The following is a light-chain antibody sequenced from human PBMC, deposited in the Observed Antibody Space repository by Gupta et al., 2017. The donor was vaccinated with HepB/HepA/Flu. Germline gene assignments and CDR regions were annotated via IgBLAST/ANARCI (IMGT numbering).Light chain of an antibody. J-gene: IGKJ1*01. CDR2: DAS. CDR3: QQSYTSPPWT. V-gene: IGKV1-39*01. CDR1: QSISSS. Sequence: DIQATQSPASLSALVVDRVTITCRTSQSISSSLNWYQQKPGKAPDLLIFDASSLQIGVPSRFSGSGSGTYFTLTISTLQPEDFATYYCQQSYTSPPWTFGQGTKVEVK.